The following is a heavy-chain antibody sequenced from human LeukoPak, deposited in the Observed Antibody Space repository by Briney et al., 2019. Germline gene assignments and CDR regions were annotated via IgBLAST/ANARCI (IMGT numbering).Heavy chain of an antibody. J-gene: IGHJ6*02. V-gene: IGHV5-51*01. CDR3: ARRAQWFGELFSYYGMDV. CDR2: IYPGDSDT. Sequence: GESLKISCKGSGYSFTSYWIGWVCQMPGKGLEWMGIIYPGDSDTRYSPSFQGQVTISADKSISTAYLQWSSLKASDTAMYYCARRAQWFGELFSYYGMDVWGQGTTVTVSS. D-gene: IGHD3-10*01. CDR1: GYSFTSYW.